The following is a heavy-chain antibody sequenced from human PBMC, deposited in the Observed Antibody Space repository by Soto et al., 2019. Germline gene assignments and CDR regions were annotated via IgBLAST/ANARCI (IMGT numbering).Heavy chain of an antibody. CDR2: ISYDGSNK. CDR3: AKDLNYDILFEDQRENGMDV. D-gene: IGHD3-9*01. Sequence: GGSLRLSCAASGFTFSSYGMHWVRQAPGKGLEWVAVISYDGSNKYYADSVKGRFTISRDNSKNTLYLQMNSLRAEDTAVYYCAKDLNYDILFEDQRENGMDVWGQGTTVTVSS. CDR1: GFTFSSYG. J-gene: IGHJ6*02. V-gene: IGHV3-30*18.